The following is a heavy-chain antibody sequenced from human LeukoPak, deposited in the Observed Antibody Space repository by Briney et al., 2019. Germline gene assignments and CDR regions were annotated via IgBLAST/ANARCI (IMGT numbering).Heavy chain of an antibody. CDR1: GGSISYYY. D-gene: IGHD6-13*01. Sequence: SETLSLTCTVSGGSISYYYWNWIRQPAGKGLEWIGRIYTSGRTYYNPSLKSRVSMSVDTSKNQFSLKLSSVTAADTAVYYCARNRIVASWYRVYYFDYWGQGTLVTVSS. V-gene: IGHV4-4*07. J-gene: IGHJ4*02. CDR3: ARNRIVASWYRVYYFDY. CDR2: IYTSGRT.